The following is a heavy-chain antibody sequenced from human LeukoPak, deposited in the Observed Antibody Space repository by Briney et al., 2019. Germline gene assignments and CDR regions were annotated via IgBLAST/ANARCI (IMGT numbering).Heavy chain of an antibody. D-gene: IGHD3-10*01. CDR1: GGSISSYY. J-gene: IGHJ2*01. CDR2: IYYSGST. V-gene: IGHV4-59*01. Sequence: SETLSLTCTVSGGSISSYYWSWIRQPPGKGLEWIGYIYYSGSTNYNASLKSRVTISVDTSKNQFSLKLSSVTAADTAVYYCGGTMVRGVIDYWYFDLWGRGTLVTVSS. CDR3: GGTMVRGVIDYWYFDL.